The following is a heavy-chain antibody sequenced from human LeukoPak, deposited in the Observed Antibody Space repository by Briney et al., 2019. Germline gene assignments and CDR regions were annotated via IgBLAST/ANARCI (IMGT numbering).Heavy chain of an antibody. D-gene: IGHD3-9*01. J-gene: IGHJ4*02. CDR1: GYTFTGYY. CDR2: INPNSGGT. V-gene: IGHV1-2*02. Sequence: ASVKVSCKASGYTFTGYYMHWVRQAPGQGLEWMGWINPNSGGTNYAQKFQGRVTMTRDTSISTAYMELSRLRSDDTAVYYCARSYYDILTGHYNPLGYWGQGTLVTVSS. CDR3: ARSYYDILTGHYNPLGY.